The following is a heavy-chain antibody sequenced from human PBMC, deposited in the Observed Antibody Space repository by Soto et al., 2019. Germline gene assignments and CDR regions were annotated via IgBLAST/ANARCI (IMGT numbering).Heavy chain of an antibody. D-gene: IGHD3-10*01. CDR3: AKGRGPRRRWLIGPCGY. Sequence: QVQLVESGGGVVQPGRSLRVSCAASGFTFSIYAMHWVRQAPGTGLEWVAVISYDGTKTYYADSVKGRFTISRDNSKNSVYRQMTRLRDEDTAVYYCAKGRGPRRRWLIGPCGYWGQGTVVTVSP. CDR1: GFTFSIYA. V-gene: IGHV3-30*18. J-gene: IGHJ4*02. CDR2: ISYDGTKT.